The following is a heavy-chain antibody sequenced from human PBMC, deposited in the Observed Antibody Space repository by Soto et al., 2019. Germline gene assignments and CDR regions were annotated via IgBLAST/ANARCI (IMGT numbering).Heavy chain of an antibody. CDR3: ARPDGGKWLYAFDI. CDR2: IYYSGST. Sequence: QVQLQESGPGLVKPSQTLSLTCTVSGGSISSGDYYWSWIRQPPGKGLEWIGYIYYSGSTYYNPSLKSRVTRPVDTSKNQFSLKMSSVTAAATAVYYCARPDGGKWLYAFDIWGQGTMVTVSS. CDR1: GGSISSGDYY. J-gene: IGHJ3*02. D-gene: IGHD3-22*01. V-gene: IGHV4-30-4*01.